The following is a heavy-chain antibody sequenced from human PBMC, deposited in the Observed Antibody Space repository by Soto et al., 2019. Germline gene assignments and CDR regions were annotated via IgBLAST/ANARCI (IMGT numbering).Heavy chain of an antibody. D-gene: IGHD3-16*01. CDR3: AKGGRAVPYYWDS. J-gene: IGHJ4*02. Sequence: EVQLLESGGGLVQPGGSLRLSCAASGFSASNYAMSWVRQAPGKGLEWLSSINGGGDTTYYADSVKGRVTISRDSSKNTLYLQLKSLKAEDTAVYFCAKGGRAVPYYWDSWGQGTLVSVSS. CDR1: GFSASNYA. V-gene: IGHV3-23*01. CDR2: INGGGDTT.